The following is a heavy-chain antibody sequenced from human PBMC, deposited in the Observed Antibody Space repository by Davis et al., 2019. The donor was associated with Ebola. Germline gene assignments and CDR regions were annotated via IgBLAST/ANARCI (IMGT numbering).Heavy chain of an antibody. D-gene: IGHD1-26*01. V-gene: IGHV4-31*11. CDR3: ARQESIVGATGLDY. Sequence: MPSETLSLTCAVSGGSIYSGGYYWSWLRQHPGKGLEWIGYIYYSGSTNYNPSLKSRVTISVDTSKNQFSLKLSSVTAADTAMYYCARQESIVGATGLDYWGQGTLVIVSS. CDR1: GGSIYSGGYY. J-gene: IGHJ4*02. CDR2: IYYSGST.